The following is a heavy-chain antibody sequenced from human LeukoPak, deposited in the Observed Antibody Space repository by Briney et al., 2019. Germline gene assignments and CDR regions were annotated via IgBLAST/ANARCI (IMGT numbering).Heavy chain of an antibody. CDR2: ISSSSSYI. CDR1: GFTFSSYC. Sequence: GGSLRLSCAASGFTFSSYCMIWVRQSPGKGLEWVSSISSSSSYIYYPDSVKGRFAISRDNAKNSLYLQMNSLRAEDTAVYYCAISPGGCGSGSYRWGEGTLVTVPS. CDR3: AISPGGCGSGSYR. J-gene: IGHJ4*02. D-gene: IGHD3-10*01. V-gene: IGHV3-21*01.